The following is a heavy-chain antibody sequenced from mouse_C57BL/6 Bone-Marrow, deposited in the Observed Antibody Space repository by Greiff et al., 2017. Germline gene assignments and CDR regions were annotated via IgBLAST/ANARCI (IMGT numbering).Heavy chain of an antibody. J-gene: IGHJ3*01. CDR3: ASRGRGAWFAY. V-gene: IGHV1-4*01. CDR2: INPSSGYT. Sequence: VMLVESGAELARPGASVQMSCKASGYTFTSYTMHWVKQRPGQGLEWIGYINPSSGYTKYNQKFKDKATLTADKSSSTAYMQLSSLTSEDSAVYYCASRGRGAWFAYWGQGTLVTVSA. D-gene: IGHD4-1*01. CDR1: GYTFTSYT.